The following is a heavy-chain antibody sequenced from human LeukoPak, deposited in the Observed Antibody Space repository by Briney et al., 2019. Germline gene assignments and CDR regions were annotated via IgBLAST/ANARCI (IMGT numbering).Heavy chain of an antibody. D-gene: IGHD6-19*01. CDR1: GFTFSSYA. V-gene: IGHV3-33*01. CDR2: IWYDGSNK. Sequence: GGSLRLSCAASGFTFSSYAMHWVRPAPGKGLEWVAVIWYDGSNKYYADSVKGRFTISRDHSKNTLYLQMKSLRAEDTAVYYCARELEIAVAGTLGYWGQGTLVTVSS. CDR3: ARELEIAVAGTLGY. J-gene: IGHJ4*02.